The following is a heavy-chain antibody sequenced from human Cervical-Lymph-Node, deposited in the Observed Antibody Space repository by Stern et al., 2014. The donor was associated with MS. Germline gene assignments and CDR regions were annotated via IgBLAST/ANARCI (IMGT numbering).Heavy chain of an antibody. CDR1: GFTFSDYY. Sequence: VQLVQSGGGLVKPGGSLRLTCTASGFTFSDYYMSLIRQAPGKGLEWVSYISISRTTIYCECSVKGRFTISRDKNSLFLQMNSLRAEDTAVYYCARSPQRPRYADGYYHYGMDVGGHGTTVTVSS. V-gene: IGHV3-11*01. D-gene: IGHD3-22*01. J-gene: IGHJ6*02. CDR3: ARSPQRPRYADGYYHYGMDV. CDR2: ISISRTTI.